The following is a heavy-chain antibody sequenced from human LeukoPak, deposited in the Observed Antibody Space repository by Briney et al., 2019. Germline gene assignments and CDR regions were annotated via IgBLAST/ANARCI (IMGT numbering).Heavy chain of an antibody. CDR2: INHSGST. Sequence: PSETLSLTCAVYGGSFSGYYWSWIRQPPGKGLEWIGEINHSGSTNYNPSLKSRVTISVDTSKNQFSLKLSSVTAADTAVYYCARGLYYGDYVHWGQGTLVTVSS. D-gene: IGHD4-17*01. CDR1: GGSFSGYY. CDR3: ARGLYYGDYVH. J-gene: IGHJ4*02. V-gene: IGHV4-34*01.